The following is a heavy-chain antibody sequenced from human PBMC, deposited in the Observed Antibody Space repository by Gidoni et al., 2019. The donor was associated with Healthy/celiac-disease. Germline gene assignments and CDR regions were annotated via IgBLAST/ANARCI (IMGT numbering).Heavy chain of an antibody. CDR1: GYTFTSYY. CDR3: ARAYCGGDCYFYYYYYGMDV. CDR2: INPSGGST. D-gene: IGHD2-21*02. Sequence: QVQLVQSGAEVKKPGASVKVSCKASGYTFTSYYMHWVRQAPGQGLEWMGIINPSGGSTSYAQKFQGRVTMTRDTSTSTVYMELSSLRSEDTAVYYCARAYCGGDCYFYYYYYGMDVWGQGTTVTVSS. J-gene: IGHJ6*02. V-gene: IGHV1-46*01.